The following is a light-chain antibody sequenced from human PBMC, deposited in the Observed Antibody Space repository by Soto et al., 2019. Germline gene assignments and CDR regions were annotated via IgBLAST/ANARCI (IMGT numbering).Light chain of an antibody. Sequence: QSALAQPASVSGSPGQSITISCSGTSSDVGAYYSVSWYQHHPGKAPKLIIYGVTNRPSGVSNRFSGSKSGNTASLTISGLQAEHEADYHCSSYTSGSSHYVFGTGTKVTVL. CDR2: GVT. J-gene: IGLJ1*01. V-gene: IGLV2-14*01. CDR3: SSYTSGSSHYV. CDR1: SSDVGAYYS.